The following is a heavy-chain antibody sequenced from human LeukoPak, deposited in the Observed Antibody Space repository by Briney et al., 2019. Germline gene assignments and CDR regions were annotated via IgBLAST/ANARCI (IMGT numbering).Heavy chain of an antibody. CDR2: INSDGSST. V-gene: IGHV3-74*01. Sequence: GGSLRLSCAASGFTFSSYWMHWVRQAPGKGLVWVSRINSDGSSTSYADSVKGRFTISRDNAKNTLYLQMNSLRAEDTAVYYCARTAYCGGDCYSGYFQHWGQGTLVTVSS. CDR1: GFTFSSYW. D-gene: IGHD2-21*02. J-gene: IGHJ1*01. CDR3: ARTAYCGGDCYSGYFQH.